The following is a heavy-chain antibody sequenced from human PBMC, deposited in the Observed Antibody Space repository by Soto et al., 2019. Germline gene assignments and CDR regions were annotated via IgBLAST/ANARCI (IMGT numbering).Heavy chain of an antibody. CDR2: IYPGDSDT. Sequence: GESLKISCKGSGYSFTSYCIGWVRQMPGKGLEWMGIIYPGDSDTRYSPSFQGQATISADKSISTAYLQWSRLTASDTAMYYCARRIKYSSSSDAFDIWGQGTMVTVSS. J-gene: IGHJ3*02. CDR3: ARRIKYSSSSDAFDI. D-gene: IGHD6-6*01. CDR1: GYSFTSYC. V-gene: IGHV5-51*01.